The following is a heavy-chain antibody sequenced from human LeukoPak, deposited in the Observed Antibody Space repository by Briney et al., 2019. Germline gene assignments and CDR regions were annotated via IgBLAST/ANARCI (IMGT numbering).Heavy chain of an antibody. Sequence: SETLSLTCTVSGVSISSYYWSWIRQPAGKGLEWIWRIYTGGGTNYNASLKSRVTMSVDTSKNQFSLKLSSVTAADTAVYYCARAIEDSYGYKLYYYYYYMDVWGKGTTVTVSS. D-gene: IGHD5-18*01. V-gene: IGHV4-4*07. CDR3: ARAIEDSYGYKLYYYYYYMDV. CDR1: GVSISSYY. CDR2: IYTGGGT. J-gene: IGHJ6*03.